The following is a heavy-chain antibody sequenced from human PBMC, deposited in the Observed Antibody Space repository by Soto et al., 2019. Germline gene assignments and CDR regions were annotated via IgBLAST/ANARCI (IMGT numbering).Heavy chain of an antibody. Sequence: SVKVSCKDSGFTFTSSAVQWVRQARGQRLECIGWIVVGSGNTNYAQKFQERVTITRDMSTSTAYMELSSLRSEDTAVYYCAAGELDSDSRTTFDPWGQGPLVTV. J-gene: IGHJ5*02. CDR1: GFTFTSSA. V-gene: IGHV1-58*01. CDR2: IVVGSGNT. CDR3: AAGELDSDSRTTFDP. D-gene: IGHD2-21*01.